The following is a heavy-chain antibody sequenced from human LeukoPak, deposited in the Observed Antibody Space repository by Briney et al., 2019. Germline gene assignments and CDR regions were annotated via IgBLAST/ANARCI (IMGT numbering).Heavy chain of an antibody. CDR1: GFTFSSYA. V-gene: IGHV3-23*01. Sequence: GGSLRLSCAASGFTFSSYAMSWVRQAPGKGLEWVSTISGSGGSTYYADSVKGRFTISRDNSKSTLYLQMNSLRAEDTAVYYCAKRSAESSGYFDYWGQGTLVTVSS. CDR2: ISGSGGST. CDR3: AKRSAESSGYFDY. J-gene: IGHJ4*02. D-gene: IGHD6-19*01.